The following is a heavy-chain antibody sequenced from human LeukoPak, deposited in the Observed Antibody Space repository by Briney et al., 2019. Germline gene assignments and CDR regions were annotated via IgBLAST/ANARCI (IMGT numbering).Heavy chain of an antibody. Sequence: GGSLRLSCAASGFTFSDYYMSWIRQAPGKGLEWVSYISSSGSTIYYADSVKGRFTISRDNAKNSLYLQMNSLRDEDTAVYYCARDLSSGWYRMKDYWGQGTLVTVSS. CDR3: ARDLSSGWYRMKDY. J-gene: IGHJ4*02. V-gene: IGHV3-11*04. CDR2: ISSSGSTI. D-gene: IGHD6-19*01. CDR1: GFTFSDYY.